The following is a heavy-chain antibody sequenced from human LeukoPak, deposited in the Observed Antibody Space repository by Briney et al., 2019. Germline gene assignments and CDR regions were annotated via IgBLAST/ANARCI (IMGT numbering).Heavy chain of an antibody. D-gene: IGHD3-10*01. CDR3: ARAYGLLWFGEYRADAFDI. V-gene: IGHV4-31*03. Sequence: SETLSLTCTVSGGSISSGGYYWSWIRQHPGKGLEWIGYIYYSGSTYYNPSLKSRVTISVDTSKNQFSLKLSSVTAADTAVYYCARAYGLLWFGEYRADAFDIWGQGTMVTVSS. CDR1: GGSISSGGYY. CDR2: IYYSGST. J-gene: IGHJ3*02.